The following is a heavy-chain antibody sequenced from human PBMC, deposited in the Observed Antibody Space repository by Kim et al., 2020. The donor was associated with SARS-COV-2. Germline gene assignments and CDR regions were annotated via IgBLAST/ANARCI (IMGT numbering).Heavy chain of an antibody. V-gene: IGHV1-8*01. CDR3: ARGIGYGESMDV. D-gene: IGHD4-17*01. J-gene: IGHJ6*02. Sequence: ASVKVSCKASGYTFTSYDINWVRQATGQGLEWMGWMNPNSGNTGYAQKFQGRVTMTRNASISTAYMELSSLRFEDTAVYFCARGIGYGESMDVWGQGTTVTVSS. CDR1: GYTFTSYD. CDR2: MNPNSGNT.